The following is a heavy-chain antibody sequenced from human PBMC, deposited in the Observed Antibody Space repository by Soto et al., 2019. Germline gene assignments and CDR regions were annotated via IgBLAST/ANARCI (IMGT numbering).Heavy chain of an antibody. J-gene: IGHJ4*02. CDR1: GYTFTGYA. D-gene: IGHD6-19*01. Sequence: EASVNVSCKASGYTFTGYAMHWVRQAPGQRLEWMGWINAGNGNTKYSQKFQGRVTITRDTSASTAYMELSSLRSEDTAVYYCARAVAVPADFDYWGQGTLVTVSS. CDR2: INAGNGNT. CDR3: ARAVAVPADFDY. V-gene: IGHV1-3*01.